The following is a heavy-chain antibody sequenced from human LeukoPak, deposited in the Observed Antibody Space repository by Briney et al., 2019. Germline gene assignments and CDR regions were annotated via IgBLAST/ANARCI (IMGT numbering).Heavy chain of an antibody. J-gene: IGHJ4*02. CDR1: GGSISRRSYY. CDR2: IHYSGTT. CDR3: ARRGYYDSSGSFDY. Sequence: PSETPSLTCTVSGGSISRRSYYWGWIRQSPGKGLEWIGSIHYSGTTYYNPSLKSRVTISVDTSKNQFSLKLSSVTAADTAVYYCARRGYYDSSGSFDYWGQGTLVTVSS. D-gene: IGHD3-22*01. V-gene: IGHV4-39*01.